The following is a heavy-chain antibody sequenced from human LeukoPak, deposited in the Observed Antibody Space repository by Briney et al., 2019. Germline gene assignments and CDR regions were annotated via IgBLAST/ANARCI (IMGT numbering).Heavy chain of an antibody. J-gene: IGHJ6*03. CDR2: IYTSGST. CDR1: GGSISSYY. Sequence: SETLSLTCTVSGGSISSYYWSWSRQPAGKGLEWIGRIYTSGSTNYNPSLKSRVTMSVDTSKNQFSLKLSSVTAADTAVYYCARMVRGFHYYYMDVWGKGTTVTISS. D-gene: IGHD3-10*01. V-gene: IGHV4-4*07. CDR3: ARMVRGFHYYYMDV.